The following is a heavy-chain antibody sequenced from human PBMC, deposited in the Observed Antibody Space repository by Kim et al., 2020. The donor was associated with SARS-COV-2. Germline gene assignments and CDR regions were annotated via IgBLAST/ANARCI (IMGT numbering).Heavy chain of an antibody. Sequence: SETLSLTCTVSGGSISSYYWSWIRQPPGKGLEWIGYIYYSGSTNYNPSLKSRVTISVDTSKNQFSLKLSSVTAADTAVYYCARDLSSSGWYSSSPGGMDVWGQGTTVTVSS. J-gene: IGHJ6*02. V-gene: IGHV4-59*01. CDR3: ARDLSSSGWYSSSPGGMDV. D-gene: IGHD6-13*01. CDR2: IYYSGST. CDR1: GGSISSYY.